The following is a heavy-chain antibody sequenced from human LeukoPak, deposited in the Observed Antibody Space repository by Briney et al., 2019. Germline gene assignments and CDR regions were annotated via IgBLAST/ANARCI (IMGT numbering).Heavy chain of an antibody. D-gene: IGHD3-9*01. CDR3: ARGVGRGYDILTGYYNAPYFDY. J-gene: IGHJ4*02. CDR1: GGSISSGGYS. CDR2: IYHSGST. V-gene: IGHV4-30-2*06. Sequence: MTSQTLSLTCAVSGGSISSGGYSWSWIRQSPGKGLEWIGYIYHSGSTYYNPSLKSRVTISVDRSKNQFSLKLSSVTAADTAVYYCARGVGRGYDILTGYYNAPYFDYWGQGTLVTVSS.